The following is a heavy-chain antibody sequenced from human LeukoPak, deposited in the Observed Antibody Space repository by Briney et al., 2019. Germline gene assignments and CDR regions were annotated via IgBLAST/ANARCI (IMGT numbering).Heavy chain of an antibody. D-gene: IGHD1-26*01. Sequence: PSETLSLTCTVSGGSLSSNKYYWGWIRQPPGTGLEWIGSIYYSGSTYYNPSLKSRVTISVDTSKNQFSLKLSSVTAADTAVYYCATPYSGGYHGLDIWGQGTMVTVSS. CDR3: ATPYSGGYHGLDI. V-gene: IGHV4-39*01. CDR2: IYYSGST. CDR1: GGSLSSNKYY. J-gene: IGHJ3*02.